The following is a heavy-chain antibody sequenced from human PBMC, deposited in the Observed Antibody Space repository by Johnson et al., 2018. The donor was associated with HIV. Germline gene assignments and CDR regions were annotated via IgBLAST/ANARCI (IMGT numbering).Heavy chain of an antibody. CDR1: GFTFDDYV. D-gene: IGHD3-22*01. CDR2: ISWNSGSI. V-gene: IGHV3-9*01. Sequence: VQLVESGGGLVQPGRSLRLSCAASGFTFDDYVMHWVRQAPGKGLEWVSGISWNSGSIGYADSVKGRFTISRDNAKNSLYLQMNSLRAEDTAVYYCASSITMIVVVTGGAFDIWGQGTMVTVSS. CDR3: ASSITMIVVVTGGAFDI. J-gene: IGHJ3*02.